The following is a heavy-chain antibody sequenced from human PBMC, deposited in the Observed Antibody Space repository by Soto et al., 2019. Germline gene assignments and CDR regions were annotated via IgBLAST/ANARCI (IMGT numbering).Heavy chain of an antibody. CDR3: ARVVPGAEAWFGP. CDR1: GYTFSNYG. J-gene: IGHJ5*02. V-gene: IGHV1-18*01. D-gene: IGHD2-2*01. CDR2: ISLYSDGT. Sequence: ASVKVSCKTSGYTFSNYGITWVRQTPGQPLEWLGWISLYSDGTNYAQKFQGRVSMTTDTSTTTAYMELRSLRSDDTAVYYCARVVPGAEAWFGPWGQGTLVTVSS.